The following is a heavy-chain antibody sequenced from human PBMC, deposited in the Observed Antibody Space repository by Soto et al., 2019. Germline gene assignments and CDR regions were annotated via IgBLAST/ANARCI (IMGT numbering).Heavy chain of an antibody. D-gene: IGHD1-1*01. V-gene: IGHV4-31*03. J-gene: IGHJ3*02. Sequence: SETLSLTCTVSGGSFSSGGYYWKWIRHHPGKGLEWIGHIYYSGSTYYNPSLQSRLHMSVDTSRKQFSLKLSSVSAADTAVYYCARSGGWSSVGWNGGPGAFDIWGQGTMVTVSS. CDR1: GGSFSSGGYY. CDR3: ARSGGWSSVGWNGGPGAFDI. CDR2: IYYSGST.